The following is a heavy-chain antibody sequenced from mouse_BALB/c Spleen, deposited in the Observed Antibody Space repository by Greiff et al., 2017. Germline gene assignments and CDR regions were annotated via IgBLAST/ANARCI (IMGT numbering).Heavy chain of an antibody. CDR1: GYSFTSDYA. CDR2: ISYSGST. CDR3: ARRLTGLFDY. Sequence: EVHLVESGPGLVKPSQSLSLSCTATGYSFTSDYAWYWIRQFPVNRLEWVGYISYSGSTNYNPSLKSRISITRDTSKNQFFLQLNSVTTEDTATSYFARRLTGLFDYWGQGTTLTVSS. D-gene: IGHD4-1*01. J-gene: IGHJ2*01. V-gene: IGHV3-2*02.